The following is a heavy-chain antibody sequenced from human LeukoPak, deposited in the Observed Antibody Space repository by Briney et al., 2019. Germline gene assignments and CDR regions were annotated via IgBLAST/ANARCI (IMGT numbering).Heavy chain of an antibody. J-gene: IGHJ6*03. V-gene: IGHV1-69*13. CDR2: IIPIFRTA. Sequence: GASVKVSCKASGGTFSSCAISWVRQAPGQGLEWMGGIIPIFRTANHAQKFQGRVTITADESTSTAYMELSSLRSEDTAVYYCARSSVKGGYAYYYYYYMDVWGKGTTVTVSS. CDR1: GGTFSSCA. CDR3: ARSSVKGGYAYYYYYYMDV. D-gene: IGHD3-22*01.